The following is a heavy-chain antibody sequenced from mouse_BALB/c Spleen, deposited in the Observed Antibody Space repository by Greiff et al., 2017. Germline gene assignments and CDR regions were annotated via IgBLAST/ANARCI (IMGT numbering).Heavy chain of an antibody. V-gene: IGHV10-1*02. D-gene: IGHD2-1*01. J-gene: IGHJ4*01. CDR3: GRHGNYAMDY. CDR2: IRSKSNNYAT. CDR1: GFTFNTYA. Sequence: GGGLVQPKGSLKLSCAASGFTFNTYAMNWVRQAPGKGLEWVARIRSKSNNYATYYADSVKDRFTISRDDSQSMLYLQMNNLKTEDTAMYYCGRHGNYAMDYWGQGTSVTVSS.